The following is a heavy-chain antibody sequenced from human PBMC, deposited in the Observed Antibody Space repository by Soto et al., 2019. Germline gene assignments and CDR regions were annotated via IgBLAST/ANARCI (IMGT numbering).Heavy chain of an antibody. D-gene: IGHD4-17*01. CDR2: FFSDAER. CDR1: GFSLTNGRMG. V-gene: IGHV2-26*01. CDR3: ARRDGDYNSYGLDV. J-gene: IGHJ6*02. Sequence: QVTLKESGPVLVKPTETLTLTCSVSGFSLTNGRMGVSWIRQPPGKALEWLAHFFSDAERSYSTSMQSRLNMYKDSSGSQVVLTMTNMAPADTATYFCARRDGDYNSYGLDVWGHGIAVTVSS.